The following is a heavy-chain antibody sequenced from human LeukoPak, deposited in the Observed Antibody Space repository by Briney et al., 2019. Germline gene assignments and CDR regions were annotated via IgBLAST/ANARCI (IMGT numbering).Heavy chain of an antibody. D-gene: IGHD6-6*01. CDR3: AKGSDYYYMDV. CDR1: GFTFSSYG. V-gene: IGHV3-30*02. CDR2: IWYGGSNK. J-gene: IGHJ6*03. Sequence: GGSLRLSCAASGFTFSSYGMHWVRQAPGKGLEWVAVIWYGGSNKYYADSVKGRFTISRDNSKNALYLQMNSLRAEDTAVYYCAKGSDYYYMDVWGKGTTVTVSS.